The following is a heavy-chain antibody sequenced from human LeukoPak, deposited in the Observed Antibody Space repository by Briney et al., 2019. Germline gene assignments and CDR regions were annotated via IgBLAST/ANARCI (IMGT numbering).Heavy chain of an antibody. CDR3: ARDRGVSQSYFDY. Sequence: SETLSLICTLSCGSISSGGYYCSWIRQHPGKGLQWFGYIYYSGSTYYNPSLKSRVTISVDTSKNQFSLKLSSVTAADTAVYYCARDRGVSQSYFDYWGQGTLVTVSS. V-gene: IGHV4-31*03. CDR1: CGSISSGGYY. D-gene: IGHD3-10*01. CDR2: IYYSGST. J-gene: IGHJ4*02.